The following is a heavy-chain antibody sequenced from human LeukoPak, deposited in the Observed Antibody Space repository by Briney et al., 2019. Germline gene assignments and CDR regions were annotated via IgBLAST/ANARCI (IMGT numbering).Heavy chain of an antibody. V-gene: IGHV4-61*01. CDR2: IYYSGST. CDR3: ARRAGYSGSWYEY. CDR1: SGSVNSGSYY. D-gene: IGHD6-13*01. Sequence: PSETLSLTCTVSSGSVNSGSYYWNWIRQPPGKGLGWVGYIYYSGSTNYNPSLKSRVTISVDTAKNQLSLKLSSVTAADTAVYYCARRAGYSGSWYEYWGQGTLVTVSS. J-gene: IGHJ4*02.